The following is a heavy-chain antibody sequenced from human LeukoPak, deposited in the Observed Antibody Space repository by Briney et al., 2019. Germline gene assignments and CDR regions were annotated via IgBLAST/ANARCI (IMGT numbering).Heavy chain of an antibody. D-gene: IGHD2-21*02. CDR1: GGSISSYG. Sequence: SETLSLTCTVSGGSISSYGGSWIRQSAGKGLEWIGRIYISETTDYNPSLKSRGTMSIDAPKNQFSLKLSSVTAADTAVYYCAVAYCGGDCYGYYYYYYMDVWGKGTTVTVSS. J-gene: IGHJ6*03. V-gene: IGHV4-4*07. CDR2: IYISETT. CDR3: AVAYCGGDCYGYYYYYYMDV.